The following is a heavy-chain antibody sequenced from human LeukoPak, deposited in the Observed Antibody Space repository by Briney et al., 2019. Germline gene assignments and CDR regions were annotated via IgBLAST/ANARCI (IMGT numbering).Heavy chain of an antibody. J-gene: IGHJ4*02. V-gene: IGHV3-23*01. Sequence: GGSLRLSCAASGFTFSSYAMSWVRQAPGKGLEWVSATSGSGGSTYYADSVKGRFTISRDNSKNTLYLQMNSLRAEDTAVYYCAKDGTGYSSSWVDYWGQGTLVTVSS. CDR1: GFTFSSYA. D-gene: IGHD6-13*01. CDR2: TSGSGGST. CDR3: AKDGTGYSSSWVDY.